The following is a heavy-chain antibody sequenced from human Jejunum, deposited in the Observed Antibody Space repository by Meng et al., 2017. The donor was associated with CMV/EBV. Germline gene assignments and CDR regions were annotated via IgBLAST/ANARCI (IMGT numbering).Heavy chain of an antibody. D-gene: IGHD6-13*01. Sequence: AVVIFSRSSVNWVQPAPGQGLEWMGGVIPGSGTANYEQRFQGRVSIITDESTSTSYMELNSLRSEDTAVYYCVRGGDSHIWYYYLDFWGQGTLVTVSS. CDR2: VIPGSGTA. CDR1: VVIFSRSS. V-gene: IGHV1-69*05. CDR3: VRGGDSHIWYYYLDF. J-gene: IGHJ4*02.